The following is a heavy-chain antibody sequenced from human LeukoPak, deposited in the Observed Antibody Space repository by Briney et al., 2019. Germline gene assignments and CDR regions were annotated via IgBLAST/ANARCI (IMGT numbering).Heavy chain of an antibody. V-gene: IGHV4-4*07. Sequence: SETLSLTCTVSGGSINSDYWIWIRQPAGKGLEWIGRIHTGGGINSNPSLKSRVTMSVDTSKNQFPLKLTSVTAADTAVYYCARGMITAGGLHYWGQGTLVTVSS. CDR2: IHTGGGI. CDR1: GGSINSDY. J-gene: IGHJ4*02. CDR3: ARGMITAGGLHY. D-gene: IGHD6-13*01.